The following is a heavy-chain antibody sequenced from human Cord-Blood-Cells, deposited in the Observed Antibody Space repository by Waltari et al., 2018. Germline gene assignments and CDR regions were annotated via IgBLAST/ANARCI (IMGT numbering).Heavy chain of an antibody. J-gene: IGHJ4*02. D-gene: IGHD7-27*01. CDR1: GGSISSSRYY. CDR2: IYYSGST. Sequence: QLQLQESGPGLVKPSETLSLTCTVSGGSISSSRYYWVWIRQPPGKGLEWIGSIYYSGSTYYHPSLKSRVTISVDTSKNQFSLKLSSVTAADTAVYYCASPQLGIDYWGQGTLVTVSS. CDR3: ASPQLGIDY. V-gene: IGHV4-39*01.